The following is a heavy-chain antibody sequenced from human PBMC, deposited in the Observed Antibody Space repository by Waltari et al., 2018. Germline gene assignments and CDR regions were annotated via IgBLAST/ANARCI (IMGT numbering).Heavy chain of an antibody. V-gene: IGHV4-38-2*02. CDR2: IYHSGST. J-gene: IGHJ6*02. CDR1: GYSISSGYY. D-gene: IGHD5-18*01. Sequence: QVQLQESGPGLVKPSETLSPTCTVSGYSISSGYYWGWTRQPPGKGLEWIGSIYHSGSTYYNPSLKSRVTISVDTSKNQFSLKLSSVTAADTAVYYCARGNTRTYYYGMDVWGQGTTVTVSS. CDR3: ARGNTRTYYYGMDV.